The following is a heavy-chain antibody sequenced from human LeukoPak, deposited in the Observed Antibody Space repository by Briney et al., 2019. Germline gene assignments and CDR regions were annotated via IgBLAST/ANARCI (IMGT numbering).Heavy chain of an antibody. Sequence: SETLSLTCAVYGGSFSGYYWSWIRQPPGKGLEWIGEINHSGSTNYNPSLKSRVTISVDTSKNQFSLKLSSVTAADTAVYYCATSSLYGDLYYYYYYTDVWGKGTTVTVSS. D-gene: IGHD4-17*01. V-gene: IGHV4-34*01. CDR1: GGSFSGYY. CDR2: INHSGST. J-gene: IGHJ6*03. CDR3: ATSSLYGDLYYYYYYTDV.